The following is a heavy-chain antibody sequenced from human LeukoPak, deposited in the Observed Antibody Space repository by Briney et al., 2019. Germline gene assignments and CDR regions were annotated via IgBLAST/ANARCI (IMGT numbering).Heavy chain of an antibody. CDR3: ARGGYDFWSGYYSNWFDP. J-gene: IGHJ5*02. V-gene: IGHV4-31*03. CDR2: IYYSGST. CDR1: GGSISSGGYY. Sequence: SQTLSLTCTVSGGSISSGGYYWSWIRQHPGKGLEWIGYIYYSGSTYYNPSLKSRVTVSVDTSKNQFSLKLSSVTAADTAVYYCARGGYDFWSGYYSNWFDPWGQGTLVTVSS. D-gene: IGHD3-3*01.